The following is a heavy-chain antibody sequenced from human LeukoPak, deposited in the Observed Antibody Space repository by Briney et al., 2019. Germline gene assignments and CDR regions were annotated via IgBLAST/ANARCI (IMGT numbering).Heavy chain of an antibody. CDR1: GGSISSGDYY. Sequence: PSQTLSLTRTVSGGSISSGDYYWSWIRQPPGKGLEWIGYIYYSGSTNYNPSLKSRVTISVDTSKNQFSLKLSSVTAADTAVYYCARWYYDFWSGYSNTYYYYYYMDVWGKGTTVTVSS. D-gene: IGHD3-3*01. V-gene: IGHV4-61*08. J-gene: IGHJ6*03. CDR3: ARWYYDFWSGYSNTYYYYYYMDV. CDR2: IYYSGST.